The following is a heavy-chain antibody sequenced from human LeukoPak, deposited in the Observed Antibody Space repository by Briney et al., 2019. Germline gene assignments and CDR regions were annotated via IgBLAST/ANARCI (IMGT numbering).Heavy chain of an antibody. CDR2: ISSSSSYI. CDR3: ARLAYGDSTTYFDY. V-gene: IGHV3-21*01. D-gene: IGHD4-17*01. CDR1: GFTFGNYA. Sequence: GGSLRLSCTASGFTFGNYAMNWVRQAPGKGLEWVSSISSSSSYIYYADSVKGRFTISRDNAKNSLYLQMNSLRAEDTAVYYCARLAYGDSTTYFDYWGQGTLVTVSS. J-gene: IGHJ4*02.